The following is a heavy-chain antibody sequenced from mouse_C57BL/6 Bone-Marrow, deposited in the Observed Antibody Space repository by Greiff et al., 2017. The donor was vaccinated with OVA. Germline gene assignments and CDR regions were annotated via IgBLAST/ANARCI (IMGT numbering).Heavy chain of an antibody. J-gene: IGHJ2*01. Sequence: LVESGAEVVRPGASVKLSCKASGYTFTDHYINWVKQRPGQGLEWIARIYPGSGNTYYNEKFKGKATLTAEKSYNTAYMQLSSLTSEDSAVYFCARDDGYFFEYWGQGTTLTVSS. CDR3: ARDDGYFFEY. D-gene: IGHD2-3*01. V-gene: IGHV1-76*01. CDR2: IYPGSGNT. CDR1: GYTFTDHY.